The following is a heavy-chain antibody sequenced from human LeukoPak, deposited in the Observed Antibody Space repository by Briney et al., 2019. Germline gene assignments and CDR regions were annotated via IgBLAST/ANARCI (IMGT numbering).Heavy chain of an antibody. D-gene: IGHD6-19*01. V-gene: IGHV3-9*01. CDR3: AKIAVAGDNFDY. Sequence: GGSLRLSCAASGFTFDDYAMPWVRQAPGKGLEWVSGISWNSGRIGYADSVKGRFTISRDNAKNSLYLQMNSLRAEDTALYYCAKIAVAGDNFDYWGQGTLVTVSS. CDR1: GFTFDDYA. CDR2: ISWNSGRI. J-gene: IGHJ4*02.